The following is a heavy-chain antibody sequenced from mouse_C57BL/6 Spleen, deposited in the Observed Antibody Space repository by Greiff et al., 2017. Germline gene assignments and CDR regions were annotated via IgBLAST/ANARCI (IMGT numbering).Heavy chain of an antibody. CDR1: GFSLTSYA. CDR3: AREDDYDERGYFDY. CDR2: IWTGGGT. V-gene: IGHV2-9-1*01. Sequence: VKVEESGPGLVAPSQSLSITCTVSGFSLTSYAISWVRQPPGKGLEWLGVIWTGGGTNYNSALKSRLSISKDNSKSQVFLKMNSLQTDDTARYYCAREDDYDERGYFDYWGQGTTLTVSS. J-gene: IGHJ2*01. D-gene: IGHD2-4*01.